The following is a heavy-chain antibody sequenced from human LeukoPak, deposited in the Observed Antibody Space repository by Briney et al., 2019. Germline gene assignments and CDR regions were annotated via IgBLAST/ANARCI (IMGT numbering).Heavy chain of an antibody. Sequence: GGSLRLSCSASGFTFSSYIMHWVRQAPGKGLEYVSAFSSNGGSTYYADSVKGRFTISRDNSKNTLYLQMSSLGPEDTAMYHCVKDDSYYYNSGNSNYWGQGTLVTVSS. V-gene: IGHV3-64D*06. D-gene: IGHD3-10*01. CDR1: GFTFSSYI. CDR2: FSSNGGST. J-gene: IGHJ4*02. CDR3: VKDDSYYYNSGNSNY.